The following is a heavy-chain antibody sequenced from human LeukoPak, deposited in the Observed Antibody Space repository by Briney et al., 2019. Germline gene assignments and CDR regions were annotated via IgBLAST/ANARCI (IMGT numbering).Heavy chain of an antibody. J-gene: IGHJ6*03. CDR1: GFTVSSNY. V-gene: IGHV3-20*04. Sequence: GGSLRLSCAASGFTVSSNYMSWVRQAPGKGLEWVSGLNWNGGSTSYADSVKGRFTISRDNAKNSLYLQMNSLRAEDTALYYCVRAALIDYNYYYMDVWGRGTTVTVSS. CDR3: VRAALIDYNYYYMDV. D-gene: IGHD2-15*01. CDR2: LNWNGGST.